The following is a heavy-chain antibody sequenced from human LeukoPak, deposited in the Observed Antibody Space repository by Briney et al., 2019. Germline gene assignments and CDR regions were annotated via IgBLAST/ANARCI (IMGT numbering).Heavy chain of an antibody. J-gene: IGHJ6*03. Sequence: ASVKVSCKASGYTFTGYYMHWVRRAPGQGLEWMGWINPNSGGTNYAQKFQGRVTMTRDTSISTAYMELSRLRSDDTAVYYCARAGQGGSGSPSGYYYYYMDVWGKGTTVTISS. CDR2: INPNSGGT. CDR1: GYTFTGYY. CDR3: ARAGQGGSGSPSGYYYYYMDV. V-gene: IGHV1-2*02. D-gene: IGHD3-10*01.